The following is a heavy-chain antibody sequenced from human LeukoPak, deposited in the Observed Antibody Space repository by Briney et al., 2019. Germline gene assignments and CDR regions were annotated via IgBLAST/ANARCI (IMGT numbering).Heavy chain of an antibody. CDR1: GGSISSYY. CDR3: ARDYGGYYFDY. Sequence: SETLSLTCTVSGGSISSYYWSWIRQPPGKGLEWIGEINHSGSTNYNPSLKSRVTISVDTSKNQFSLKLSSVTAADTAVYYCARDYGGYYFDYWDQGTLVTVSS. CDR2: INHSGST. V-gene: IGHV4-34*01. J-gene: IGHJ4*02. D-gene: IGHD4-23*01.